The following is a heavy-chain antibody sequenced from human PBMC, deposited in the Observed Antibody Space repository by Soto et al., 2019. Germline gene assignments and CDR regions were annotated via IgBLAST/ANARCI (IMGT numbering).Heavy chain of an antibody. Sequence: GGSLRLSCAASGFTFSSYAMSWVRQAPGKGLEWVSAISGSGGSTYYADSVKGRFTISRDNSKNTLYLQMNSLRAEDTAVYYCAKGRRAARQYGMDVWGQGTTVTVSS. J-gene: IGHJ6*02. CDR3: AKGRRAARQYGMDV. CDR2: ISGSGGST. V-gene: IGHV3-23*01. CDR1: GFTFSSYA. D-gene: IGHD6-6*01.